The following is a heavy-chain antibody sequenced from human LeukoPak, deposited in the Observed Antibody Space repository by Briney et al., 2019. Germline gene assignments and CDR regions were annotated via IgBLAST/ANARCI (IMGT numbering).Heavy chain of an antibody. J-gene: IGHJ4*02. CDR3: ARRDYDFWSGPEYYFDY. V-gene: IGHV4-4*02. CDR2: IYHSGST. Sequence: SETLSLTCAVSGGSISSSNWWSWVRQPPGKGLEGIGEIYHSGSTNYNPSLKSLVTISVDNSKNQFSLKLSSVTAADTAVYYCARRDYDFWSGPEYYFDYWGQGTLVTVSS. CDR1: GGSISSSNW. D-gene: IGHD3-3*01.